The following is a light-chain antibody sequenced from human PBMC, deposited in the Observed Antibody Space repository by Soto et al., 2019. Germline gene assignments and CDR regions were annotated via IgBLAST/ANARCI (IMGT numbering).Light chain of an antibody. CDR2: EVT. CDR1: SSDVGGYDY. V-gene: IGLV2-8*01. Sequence: QSVLTQPPSASGSPGQSVTISCTGTSSDVGGYDYVSWYQQHPGKAPKLMIYEVTIRPSAVSDRFSGSKSGNPASLTISGLQAEDEADYYCTSFSSSTSLYVFGTGPKVPVL. CDR3: TSFSSSTSLYV. J-gene: IGLJ1*01.